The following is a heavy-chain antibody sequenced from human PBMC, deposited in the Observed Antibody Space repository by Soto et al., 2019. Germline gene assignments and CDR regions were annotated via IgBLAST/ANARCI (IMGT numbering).Heavy chain of an antibody. J-gene: IGHJ4*02. CDR1: GFTFSSYS. D-gene: IGHD3-22*01. CDR2: ISSSSSYI. CDR3: AREGYDSSGYLCLFDY. V-gene: IGHV3-21*01. Sequence: EVQLVESGGGLVKPGGSLRLSCAASGFTFSSYSMNWVRQAPGKGLEWVSSISSSSSYIYYADSVKGRFTISRDNAQKSLYLKMNSLRAEDTAVYYCAREGYDSSGYLCLFDYWGQGTLVTVSS.